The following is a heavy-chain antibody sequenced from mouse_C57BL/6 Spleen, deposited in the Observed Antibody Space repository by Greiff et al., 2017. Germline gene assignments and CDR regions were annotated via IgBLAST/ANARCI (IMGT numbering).Heavy chain of an antibody. CDR2: INPNNGGT. V-gene: IGHV1-22*01. D-gene: IGHD2-1*01. Sequence: VQLQQSGPELVKPGASVKMSCKASGYTFTDYNMHWVKQSHGKSLEWIGYINPNNGGTSYNQKFKGKATLTVNKSSSTAYMELRSLTSEDSAVYYWANGYYGNYGAMDYWGQGTSVTVSS. J-gene: IGHJ4*01. CDR1: GYTFTDYN. CDR3: ANGYYGNYGAMDY.